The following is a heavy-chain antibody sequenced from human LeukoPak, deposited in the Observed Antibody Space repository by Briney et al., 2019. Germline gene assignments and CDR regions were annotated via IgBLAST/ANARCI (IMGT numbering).Heavy chain of an antibody. J-gene: IGHJ6*03. CDR1: GGSISSYY. Sequence: SETLSLTCTVSGGSISSYYWSWIRQPPGKGLEWIGYIYYSGSTNYNPSLKSRVTISVDTSKNQFSLKLSSVTAADTAVYYCARGMIYCGGDCYQLDDYYYYYMDAWGKGATVTISS. CDR3: ARGMIYCGGDCYQLDDYYYYYMDA. V-gene: IGHV4-59*01. D-gene: IGHD2-21*02. CDR2: IYYSGST.